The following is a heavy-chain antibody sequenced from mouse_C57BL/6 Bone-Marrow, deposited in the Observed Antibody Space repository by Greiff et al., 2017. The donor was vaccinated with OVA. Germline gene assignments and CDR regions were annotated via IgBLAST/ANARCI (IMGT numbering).Heavy chain of an antibody. CDR3: TSEWYSKGFAY. D-gene: IGHD2-5*01. CDR1: GYTFTDYN. J-gene: IGHJ3*01. Sequence: VQLKESGPELVKPGASVKIPCKASGYTFTDYNMDWVKQSHGKSLEWIGDINPNNGGTIYNQKFKGKATLTVDKSSSTAYMELLSLTSEDTAVYYWTSEWYSKGFAYWGQGTLVTVSA. CDR2: INPNNGGT. V-gene: IGHV1-18*01.